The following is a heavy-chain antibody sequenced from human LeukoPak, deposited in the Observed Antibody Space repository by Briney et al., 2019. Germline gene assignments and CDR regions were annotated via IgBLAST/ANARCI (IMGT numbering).Heavy chain of an antibody. CDR1: GFTFSDYY. J-gene: IGHJ4*02. CDR3: ASGRMDFVVVTDY. Sequence: GGSLRLSCAASGFTFSDYYMSWIRQAPGKGLEWVSYISSSGSTIYYADSVKGRFTISRDNAKNSLYLQMNSLRAEDTAVYYCASGRMDFVVVTDYWGQGTLVTVSS. V-gene: IGHV3-11*01. D-gene: IGHD3-22*01. CDR2: ISSSGSTI.